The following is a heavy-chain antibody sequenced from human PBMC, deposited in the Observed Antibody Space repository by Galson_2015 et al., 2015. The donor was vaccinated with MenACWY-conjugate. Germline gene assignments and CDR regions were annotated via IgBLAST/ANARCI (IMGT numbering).Heavy chain of an antibody. CDR3: ARVVVAAAGADAFDI. CDR1: GFTFSSYW. D-gene: IGHD6-13*01. V-gene: IGHV3-7*01. J-gene: IGHJ3*02. Sequence: LRLSCAASGFTFSSYWMSWVRQAPGKGLEWVANIKQDGSEKYYVDSVKGRFTISRDNAKNSLYLQMNSLRAEDTAVYYCARVVVAAAGADAFDIWGQGTMVTVSS. CDR2: IKQDGSEK.